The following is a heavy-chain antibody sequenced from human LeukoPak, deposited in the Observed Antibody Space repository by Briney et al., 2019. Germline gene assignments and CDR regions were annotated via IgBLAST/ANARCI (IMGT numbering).Heavy chain of an antibody. CDR2: IYAGDTI. CDR1: GFSVSNNY. CDR3: ATIGTGDYREDS. Sequence: PGGSLRLSCVVSGFSVSNNYVSWVRQSPGKGLEWVSVIYAGDTIKYADSVKGRFTISRDNSKNTVYLQMNSLRAEGTALYYCATIGTGDYREDSWGQGTLVTVSS. J-gene: IGHJ4*02. V-gene: IGHV3-66*01. D-gene: IGHD3/OR15-3a*01.